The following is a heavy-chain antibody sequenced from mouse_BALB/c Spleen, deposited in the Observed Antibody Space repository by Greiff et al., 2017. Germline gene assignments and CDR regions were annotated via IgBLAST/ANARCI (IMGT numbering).Heavy chain of an antibody. Sequence: EVKLMESGGGLVQPGGSLRLSCATSGFTFTDYYMSWVRQPPGKALEWLGFIRNKANGYTTEYSASVKGRFTISRDNSQSILYLQMNTLRAEDSATYYCARDSYYYGSSYFDYWGQGTTLTVSS. CDR2: IRNKANGYTT. CDR1: GFTFTDYY. CDR3: ARDSYYYGSSYFDY. J-gene: IGHJ2*01. V-gene: IGHV7-3*02. D-gene: IGHD1-1*01.